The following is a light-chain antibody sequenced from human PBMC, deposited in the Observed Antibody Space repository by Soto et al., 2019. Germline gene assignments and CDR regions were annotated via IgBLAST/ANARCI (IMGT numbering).Light chain of an antibody. J-gene: IGKJ4*01. V-gene: IGKV1D-12*01. Sequence: IQMTQSPSSVSASVGDRVTITCRASQHISNYLAWYQQKPGEAPKVLIFGAFTLQTGVASRFNGRRTATDFILTISSLQPEDFATYYCQQTNSFPLTFRGGTKVEIK. CDR1: QHISNY. CDR3: QQTNSFPLT. CDR2: GAF.